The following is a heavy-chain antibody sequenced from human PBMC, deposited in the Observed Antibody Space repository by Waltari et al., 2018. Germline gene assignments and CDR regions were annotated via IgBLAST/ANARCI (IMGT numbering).Heavy chain of an antibody. Sequence: VQLVQSGAEVKKPGASVKASCKASGYTFPNYAIHWVRQPPGQRPEWNGWLKAGNADTKYSQNFQGRVSITRDTSASTAYMELSSLTSEDTALYYCAGQQWPGDRPYFDYWGQGTLVTVSS. V-gene: IGHV1-3*01. D-gene: IGHD6-19*01. J-gene: IGHJ4*02. CDR3: AGQQWPGDRPYFDY. CDR2: LKAGNADT. CDR1: GYTFPNYA.